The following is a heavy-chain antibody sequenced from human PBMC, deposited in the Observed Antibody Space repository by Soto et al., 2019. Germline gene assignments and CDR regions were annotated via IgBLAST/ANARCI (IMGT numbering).Heavy chain of an antibody. D-gene: IGHD2-15*01. J-gene: IGHJ4*02. CDR1: GGSVSSYY. CDR3: ARASVGPPGGGSWTMPFDS. V-gene: IGHV4-4*07. Sequence: QVQLQESGPGLVKPSETLSLTCTVSGGSVSSYYWSWIRQPAGKGLEWIGRIYTGGRTNYNPSLKSGVTMSVDTSQNQFSMRLTSVTAADTAVYYCARASVGPPGGGSWTMPFDSWGQGTLVTVSS. CDR2: IYTGGRT.